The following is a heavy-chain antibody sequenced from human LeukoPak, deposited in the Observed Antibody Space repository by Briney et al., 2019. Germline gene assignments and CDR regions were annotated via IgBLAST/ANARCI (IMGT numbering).Heavy chain of an antibody. Sequence: SETLSLTCTVSDGSISSYYWSWIRQPPGKGLEWIGNIYYSGSTNYNPSLKSRVTMSVDTSKNQFSLKLSSVTAADTAVYYCARARWFGGLDYWGQGTLVTVSS. D-gene: IGHD3-10*01. CDR2: IYYSGST. CDR3: ARARWFGGLDY. V-gene: IGHV4-59*12. J-gene: IGHJ4*02. CDR1: DGSISSYY.